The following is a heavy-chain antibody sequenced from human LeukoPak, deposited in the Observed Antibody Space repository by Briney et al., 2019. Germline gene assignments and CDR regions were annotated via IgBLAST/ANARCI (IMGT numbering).Heavy chain of an antibody. CDR2: ISAYNGNT. Sequence: GASVKVSCKASGYTFTSYGISWVRQAPGQGVDWMGWISAYNGNTNYAQKLQGRVTMTTDTSTSTAYMELRSLRSDDTAVYYCASFGAVAGTQRRQPSYAFDIWGQGTMVTVSS. D-gene: IGHD6-19*01. CDR1: GYTFTSYG. J-gene: IGHJ3*02. V-gene: IGHV1-18*01. CDR3: ASFGAVAGTQRRQPSYAFDI.